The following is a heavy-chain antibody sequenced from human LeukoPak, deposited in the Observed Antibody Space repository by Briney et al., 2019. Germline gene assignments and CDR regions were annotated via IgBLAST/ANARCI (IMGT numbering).Heavy chain of an antibody. J-gene: IGHJ4*02. V-gene: IGHV3-53*01. CDR2: IYSGGSKI. CDR3: ARLHGGDYFDF. Sequence: GGSLRLSCAASGFTVSITYMSWVRQAPGKGLEWVSVIYSGGSKIYYADSVKGRFTISRDNSKNTLYLQMNSLRAEDTAVYYCARLHGGDYFDFWGQGTLVTVSS. D-gene: IGHD3-10*01. CDR1: GFTVSITY.